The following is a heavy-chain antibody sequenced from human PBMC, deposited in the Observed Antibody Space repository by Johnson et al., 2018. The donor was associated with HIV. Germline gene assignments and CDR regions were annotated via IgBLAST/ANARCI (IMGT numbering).Heavy chain of an antibody. J-gene: IGHJ3*02. CDR1: GFTFSSYG. Sequence: QVQLVESGVGVVQPGRSLRLSCAASGFTFSSYGMHWVRQAPGKGLEWVAVISYDGSNKYYAYSVKGRFTISRDNSKNTLYLQMNSLRAEDTAVYYCAKDMGGDRNAFDIWGQGTMVTVSS. CDR3: AKDMGGDRNAFDI. V-gene: IGHV3-30*18. D-gene: IGHD1-26*01. CDR2: ISYDGSNK.